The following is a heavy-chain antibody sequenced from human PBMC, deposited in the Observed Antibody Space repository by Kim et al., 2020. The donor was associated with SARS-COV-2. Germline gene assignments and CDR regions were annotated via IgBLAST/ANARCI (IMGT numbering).Heavy chain of an antibody. Sequence: GGSLRLSCAASGFTFSSYGMHWVRQAPGKGLECVAVISYDGSNKYYADSVKGRFTISRDNSKNTLYLQMNSLRAEDTAVYYCAKGDLYYDSSGYYQFDYWGQGTLVTVSS. CDR1: GFTFSSYG. J-gene: IGHJ4*02. CDR2: ISYDGSNK. V-gene: IGHV3-30*18. CDR3: AKGDLYYDSSGYYQFDY. D-gene: IGHD3-22*01.